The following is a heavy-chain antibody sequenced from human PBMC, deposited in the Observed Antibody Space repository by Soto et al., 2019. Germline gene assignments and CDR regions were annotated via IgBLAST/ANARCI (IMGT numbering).Heavy chain of an antibody. CDR1: GGSISSYY. CDR3: ARESLVVVTALYYFDY. J-gene: IGHJ4*02. Sequence: QVQLQESGPGLVKPSETLSLTCTVSGGSISSYYWSWIRQPAGKGLEWIGRIYTSGGTNYTPSLKSRVTMSVDTSKNQFSLKLSSVTAADTAVYYCARESLVVVTALYYFDYWGQGTLVTVSS. CDR2: IYTSGGT. V-gene: IGHV4-4*07. D-gene: IGHD2-21*02.